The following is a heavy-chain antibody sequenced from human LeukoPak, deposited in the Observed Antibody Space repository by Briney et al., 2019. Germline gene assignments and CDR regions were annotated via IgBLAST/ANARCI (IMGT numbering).Heavy chain of an antibody. CDR2: ISGSGGST. Sequence: GGSLRLSCAASGFTFSSYAMSWVRQAPGKGLEWVSAISGSGGSTYYADSVKGWSTISRDNSKNTLYLQMNSLRAEDTAVYYCAKYPGGTNAFDIWGQGTMVTVSS. V-gene: IGHV3-23*01. J-gene: IGHJ3*02. CDR3: AKYPGGTNAFDI. CDR1: GFTFSSYA. D-gene: IGHD3-16*01.